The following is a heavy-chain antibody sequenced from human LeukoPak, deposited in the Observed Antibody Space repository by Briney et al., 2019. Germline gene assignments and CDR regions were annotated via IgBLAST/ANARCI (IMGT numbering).Heavy chain of an antibody. CDR3: ATDRGCSSTSCPFDY. Sequence: ASVKVSCKVSGYTLTELSMHRVRQAPGKGLEWMGGFDPEDGETVYAQKFQGRVTMTEDTSTDTAYMELSSLRSEDTAVYYCATDRGCSSTSCPFDYWGQGTLVTVSS. CDR2: FDPEDGET. D-gene: IGHD2-2*01. J-gene: IGHJ4*02. CDR1: GYTLTELS. V-gene: IGHV1-24*01.